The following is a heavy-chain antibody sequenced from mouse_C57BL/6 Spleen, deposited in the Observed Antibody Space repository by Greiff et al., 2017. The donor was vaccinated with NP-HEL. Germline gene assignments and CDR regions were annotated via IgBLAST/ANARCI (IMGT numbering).Heavy chain of an antibody. CDR1: GFTFSDYG. V-gene: IGHV5-17*01. CDR3: ARDYYGSSSGFAY. Sequence: EVKVVESGGGLVKPGGSLKLSCAASGFTFSDYGMHWVRQAPEKGLEWVAYISSGSSTIYYADTVKGRFTISRDNAKNTLFLQMTSLRSEDTAMYYCARDYYGSSSGFAYWGQGTLVTVSA. J-gene: IGHJ3*01. D-gene: IGHD1-1*01. CDR2: ISSGSSTI.